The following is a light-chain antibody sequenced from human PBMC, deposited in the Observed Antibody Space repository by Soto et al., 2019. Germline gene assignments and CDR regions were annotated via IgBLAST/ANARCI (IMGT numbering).Light chain of an antibody. CDR1: SSDVGGYNY. Sequence: QAVVTQPASVSGSPGQSITISCTGTSSDVGGYNYVSWYQQHPGKAPKLMIYDVSNRPSGVSNRFSGSQSGNTASLTISGLQAEDEADYYCSSYTSSSTLVFGGGTQLTVL. J-gene: IGLJ2*01. CDR2: DVS. CDR3: SSYTSSSTLV. V-gene: IGLV2-14*01.